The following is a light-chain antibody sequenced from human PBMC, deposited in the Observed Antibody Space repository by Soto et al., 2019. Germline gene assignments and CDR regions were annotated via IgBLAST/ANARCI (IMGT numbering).Light chain of an antibody. J-gene: IGKJ3*01. CDR1: QSVSSY. Sequence: EIVLTQSPATLSLSPGERATLSCRASQSVSSYLAWYQQKPGQAPRLLIYDASNRAPGIPARFSGSGSGTDPALTISSLEPEDFAVYYCQQRSNWPPRFTFGPGTKVDIK. CDR3: QQRSNWPPRFT. V-gene: IGKV3-11*01. CDR2: DAS.